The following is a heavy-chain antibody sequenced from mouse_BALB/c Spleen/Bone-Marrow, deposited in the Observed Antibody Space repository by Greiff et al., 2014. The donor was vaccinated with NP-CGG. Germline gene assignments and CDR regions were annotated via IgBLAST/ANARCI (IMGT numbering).Heavy chain of an antibody. Sequence: VQLQQPGPELVKPGASMEISCKASGYSFTGYTMNWVKQSHGKNLEWIGLINPYNGVINYNQKFKGKATFTVDKSSSTAYMELLSLTSEDSAVYYCARFYYGSNYAMDYWGQGSSVTVSS. CDR3: ARFYYGSNYAMDY. CDR2: INPYNGVI. V-gene: IGHV1-18*01. CDR1: GYSFTGYT. J-gene: IGHJ4*01. D-gene: IGHD1-1*01.